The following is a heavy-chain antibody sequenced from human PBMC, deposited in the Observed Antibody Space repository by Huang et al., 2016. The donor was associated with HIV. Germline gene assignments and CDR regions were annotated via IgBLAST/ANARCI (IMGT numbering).Heavy chain of an antibody. D-gene: IGHD6-6*01. Sequence: QVQLVQSGAEVRKPGASVKVSCEASGYSFASYDINWVRQATGQGPEWMGWMNPNSGNTGYAQKFQGRVTMTRNTSISTAYMELSSLRSEDTAKYFCVRGWYIAALPYFDYWGQGTLVTVSS. CDR2: MNPNSGNT. J-gene: IGHJ4*02. V-gene: IGHV1-8*01. CDR1: GYSFASYD. CDR3: VRGWYIAALPYFDY.